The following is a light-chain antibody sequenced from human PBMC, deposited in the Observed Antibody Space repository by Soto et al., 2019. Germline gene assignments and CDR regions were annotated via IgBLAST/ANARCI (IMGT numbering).Light chain of an antibody. J-gene: IGKJ1*01. CDR1: QGIRSA. Sequence: AIQVAHSPSSPSASVGDSVTITCRTSQGIRSALGWYQQKPGKVPKLLIYAASTLRSGVPSRFSGSGSGRDFTLTISSLQPEDFATYYCLLDYSYFWAFGQGTKVDNK. CDR2: AAS. V-gene: IGKV1-6*01. CDR3: LLDYSYFWA.